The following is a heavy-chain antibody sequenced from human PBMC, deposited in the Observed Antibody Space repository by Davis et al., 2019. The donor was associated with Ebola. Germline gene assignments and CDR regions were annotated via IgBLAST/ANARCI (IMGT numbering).Heavy chain of an antibody. CDR3: ARFYTIFGVT. J-gene: IGHJ5*02. CDR2: VNPRSGDK. CDR1: GYTFVDSD. V-gene: IGHV1-8*01. D-gene: IGHD3-3*01. Sequence: ASVKVPCKASGYTFVDSDINWVRQSPGQGLEWMGWVNPRSGDKGYAQNFQGRITITSDTSTSTVYMEVSSLRSEDTAVYYCARFYTIFGVTWGQGTLVTVSS.